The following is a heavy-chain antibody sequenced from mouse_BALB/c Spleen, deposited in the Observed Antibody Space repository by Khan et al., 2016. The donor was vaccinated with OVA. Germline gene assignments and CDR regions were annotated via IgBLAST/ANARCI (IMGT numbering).Heavy chain of an antibody. CDR1: GYSITSEYA. J-gene: IGHJ3*01. V-gene: IGHV3-2*02. CDR2: INYSGNT. D-gene: IGHD2-4*01. Sequence: EVKLEVSGPGLVKPSQSLSLTFTVTGYSITSEYAWNWIRQFPGNKLAWMGYINYSGNTRFNPSLKSRTSITRDTSKNQFFLQLNSVTNEDTDTYYCARKDYYDYDPFPYWGQGTLVTVSA. CDR3: ARKDYYDYDPFPY.